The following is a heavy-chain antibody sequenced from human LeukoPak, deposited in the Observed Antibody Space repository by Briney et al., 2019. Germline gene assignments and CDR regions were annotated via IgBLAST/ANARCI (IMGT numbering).Heavy chain of an antibody. CDR3: ARDLDIVVVAAAVRHYGLDV. V-gene: IGHV1-18*01. CDR2: ISPYSGNT. Sequence: RASVKVSCKASGYTFTNYGISWVRQAPGQGLEWMGWISPYSGNTNYAQKFQGRVTMTTDTSTTTAYMELRSLRSDDTAVYYCARDLDIVVVAAAVRHYGLDVWGQGTTVTVSS. D-gene: IGHD2-15*01. J-gene: IGHJ6*02. CDR1: GYTFTNYG.